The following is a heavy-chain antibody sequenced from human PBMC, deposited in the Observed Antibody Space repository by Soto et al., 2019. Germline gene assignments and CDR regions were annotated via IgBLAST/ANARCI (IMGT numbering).Heavy chain of an antibody. Sequence: VQLQASGPGLVKPSQTLSLTCTVSGGSIRSGGYFWSWVRQQPGKGLEWIGHIYYRGGTSYNPSLESRVAMSVDTSKNEFTLKVNSVTAADTAIYYCARFAKEENPKLESWYAFDFWGRGTLVTVAS. CDR2: IYYRGGT. D-gene: IGHD6-13*01. J-gene: IGHJ4*02. CDR3: ARFAKEENPKLESWYAFDF. V-gene: IGHV4-31*03. CDR1: GGSIRSGGYF.